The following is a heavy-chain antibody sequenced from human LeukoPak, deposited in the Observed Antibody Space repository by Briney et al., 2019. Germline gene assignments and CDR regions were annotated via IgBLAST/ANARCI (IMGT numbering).Heavy chain of an antibody. V-gene: IGHV4-34*01. CDR1: GGSFSGYY. Sequence: PSETLSLPCAVNGGSFSGYYWSWIRQPPGTGLEWIGEISHSGSTNYNPSLKSRVTISVDTSKNQFSLKLSSVTAADTAVYYCARGSGSYSYEDYWGQGTLVTVSS. CDR3: ARGSGSYSYEDY. CDR2: ISHSGST. J-gene: IGHJ4*02. D-gene: IGHD1-26*01.